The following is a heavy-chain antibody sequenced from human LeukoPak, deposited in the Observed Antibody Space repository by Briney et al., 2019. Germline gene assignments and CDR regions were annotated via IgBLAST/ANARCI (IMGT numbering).Heavy chain of an antibody. CDR2: IYYSGST. V-gene: IGHV4-59*01. Sequence: SETLSLTCTVSGGSISSYYWSWIRQPPGKGLEWIGYIYYSGSTNYNPSLKSRVTISVDTSKNQFSLKLSSVTAADTAVYYCARQNRIAARPRVTPSDYYMDVWGKGTTVTVSS. CDR3: ARQNRIAARPRVTPSDYYMDV. J-gene: IGHJ6*03. CDR1: GGSISSYY. D-gene: IGHD6-6*01.